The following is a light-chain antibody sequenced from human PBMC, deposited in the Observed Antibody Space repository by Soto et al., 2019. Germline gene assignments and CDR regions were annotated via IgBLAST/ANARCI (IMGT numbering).Light chain of an antibody. CDR3: QQYSYWRT. J-gene: IGKJ1*01. Sequence: IVMTQSPATLSVSPGERATLSCRASQSVGSNLAWYQQKAGQAPSLLIYGASTRATGVPARFSGSGSGTEFTLTISSLQSEDFAVYYCQQYSYWRTFGQGTKVDIK. CDR2: GAS. CDR1: QSVGSN. V-gene: IGKV3-15*01.